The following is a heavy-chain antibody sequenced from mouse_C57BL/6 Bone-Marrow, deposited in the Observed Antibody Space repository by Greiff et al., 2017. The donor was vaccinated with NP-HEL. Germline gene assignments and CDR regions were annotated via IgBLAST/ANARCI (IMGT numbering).Heavy chain of an antibody. J-gene: IGHJ2*01. D-gene: IGHD1-1*01. CDR3: ARARYYYGSSFDY. Sequence: QVQLQQSGAELVRPGTSVKVSCKASGYAFTNYLIEWVKQRPGQGLEWIGVINPGSGGTNYNEKFKGKATLTADKSSSTAYMQLSSLTSEDSAVYCCARARYYYGSSFDYWGQGTTLTVSS. CDR1: GYAFTNYL. V-gene: IGHV1-54*01. CDR2: INPGSGGT.